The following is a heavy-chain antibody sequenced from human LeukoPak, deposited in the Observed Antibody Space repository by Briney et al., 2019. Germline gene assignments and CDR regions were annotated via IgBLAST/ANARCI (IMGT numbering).Heavy chain of an antibody. CDR1: GGSFSGYY. V-gene: IGHV4-34*01. Sequence: SETLSLTCAVYGGSFSGYYWSWIRQPPGKGLEWIGEINHSGSTNYNPSLKSRVTISVDTSKNQFSLKLSSVTAADTAVYYCARRDSSSWYFYWGQGTLVTVSS. J-gene: IGHJ4*02. CDR2: INHSGST. CDR3: ARRDSSSWYFY. D-gene: IGHD6-13*01.